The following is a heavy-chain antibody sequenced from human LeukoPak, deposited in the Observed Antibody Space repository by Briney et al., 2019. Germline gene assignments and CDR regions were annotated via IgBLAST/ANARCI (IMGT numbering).Heavy chain of an antibody. CDR2: ISSNSNYI. V-gene: IGHV3-21*01. Sequence: GGAPGPSCAALGITFSCSSMNWVRPAPRKGVEWGSFISSNSNYIYYADSVKGRFTISRDNAKNSVYLQMNSLRAEDSAVYYCARDRLLEDRDYYYYYMDVWGKGTTVTVSS. J-gene: IGHJ6*03. CDR1: GITFSCSS. CDR3: ARDRLLEDRDYYYYYMDV. D-gene: IGHD1-1*01.